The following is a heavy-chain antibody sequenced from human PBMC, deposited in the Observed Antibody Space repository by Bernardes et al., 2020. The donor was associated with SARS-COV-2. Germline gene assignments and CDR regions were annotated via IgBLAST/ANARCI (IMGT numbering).Heavy chain of an antibody. J-gene: IGHJ4*02. CDR1: GGSISSYY. V-gene: IGHV4-59*01. Sequence: SETLSLTCTVSGGSISSYYWSWIRQPPGKGLEWIGYIYYSGSTNYNPSLKSRVTISVDTSKNQFSLNLSSVTAADTAVYYCARGGRVVPAAQFDYWGQGTLVTVAS. D-gene: IGHD2-2*01. CDR2: IYYSGST. CDR3: ARGGRVVPAAQFDY.